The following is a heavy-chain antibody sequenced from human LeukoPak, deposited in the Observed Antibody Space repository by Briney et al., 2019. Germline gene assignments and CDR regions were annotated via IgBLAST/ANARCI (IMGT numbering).Heavy chain of an antibody. CDR2: TYYRSKWYI. CDR3: VRGAGALDT. CDR1: GDSVSSNSAA. D-gene: IGHD6-19*01. Sequence: SQTLSLTCAISGDSVSSNSAAWNWIRHSPSRGLECLGRTYYRSKWYIDYAISVKGRITINPDTSKNKFSLQLNSVTPEDTAVYYCVRGAGALDTWGQGTTVTVSS. J-gene: IGHJ3*02. V-gene: IGHV6-1*01.